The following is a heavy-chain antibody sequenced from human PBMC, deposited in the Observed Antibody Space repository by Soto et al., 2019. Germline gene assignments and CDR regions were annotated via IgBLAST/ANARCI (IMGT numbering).Heavy chain of an antibody. CDR2: IVPMNGSP. D-gene: IGHD1-1*01. Sequence: SVKVSCKASGGMFYSSSINWVRQAPGQGLEWMGGIVPMNGSPKYAQEVLGSVTICAYASATTAHMDLSSLKTEDTALYSCSFEPNWTYKLTRYCGRGTQVTVSS. CDR1: GGMFYSSS. CDR3: SFEPNWTYKLTRY. J-gene: IGHJ4*02. V-gene: IGHV1-69*13.